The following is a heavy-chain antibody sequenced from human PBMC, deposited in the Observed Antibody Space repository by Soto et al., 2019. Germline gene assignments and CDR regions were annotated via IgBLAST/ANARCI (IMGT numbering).Heavy chain of an antibody. CDR2: ISSSSSYI. CDR1: GFTFSSYA. CDR3: ARPYGHHNYYAMDV. D-gene: IGHD3-16*01. J-gene: IGHJ6*02. Sequence: GGSLRLSCAASGFTFSSYAMNWVRQAPGKGLEWVSFISSSSSYIYYTDSVKGRFTVSRDNAKNSLYLQMNSLRAEDTAVYYCARPYGHHNYYAMDVWGQGTRVTVS. V-gene: IGHV3-21*01.